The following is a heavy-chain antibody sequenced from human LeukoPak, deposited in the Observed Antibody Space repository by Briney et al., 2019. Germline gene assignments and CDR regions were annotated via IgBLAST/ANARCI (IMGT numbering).Heavy chain of an antibody. D-gene: IGHD2-8*01. J-gene: IGHJ4*02. Sequence: LSLTCAVYGGSFSGYYWSWIRQAPGNGLEWLSYISTSGGTIFYADSVKGRFTISRDNAKNSLSLQMHSLRAEDTAVYYCARMGNGGYFDYWGQGTLVTVSS. V-gene: IGHV3-11*01. CDR1: GGSFSGYY. CDR3: ARMGNGGYFDY. CDR2: ISTSGGTI.